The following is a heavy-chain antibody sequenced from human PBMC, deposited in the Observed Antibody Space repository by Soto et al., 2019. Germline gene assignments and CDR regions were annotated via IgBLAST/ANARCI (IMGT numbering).Heavy chain of an antibody. Sequence: QVQLQESGPGLVKPSETLSLTCTVSGGSISPYYWSWIRQPPGKGLEWIGYVYYSGNTNYNPSLESRGTISVDTSRNQFSLNLTSATAADTAVYYCARKGAAASYAHYYMDVWGRGTTVTV. CDR3: ARKGAAASYAHYYMDV. V-gene: IGHV4-59*01. J-gene: IGHJ6*03. CDR2: VYYSGNT. D-gene: IGHD6-13*01. CDR1: GGSISPYY.